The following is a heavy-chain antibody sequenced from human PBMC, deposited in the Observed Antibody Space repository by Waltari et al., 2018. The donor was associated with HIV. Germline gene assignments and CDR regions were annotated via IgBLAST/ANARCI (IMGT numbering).Heavy chain of an antibody. D-gene: IGHD6-13*01. J-gene: IGHJ6*02. V-gene: IGHV3-23*01. CDR2: IRGSGGST. Sequence: EVQVLESGGAFVQPGGSLSLSCAASVFTFSNFGLTCVRQAPGKGLEWVSTIRGSGGSTYYADSVKGRFTVSRDNSKNTLYLQMNSLRAEDTAVYFCVKEHQYSHSWYSYYGMDVWGQGTTVTVYS. CDR3: VKEHQYSHSWYSYYGMDV. CDR1: VFTFSNFG.